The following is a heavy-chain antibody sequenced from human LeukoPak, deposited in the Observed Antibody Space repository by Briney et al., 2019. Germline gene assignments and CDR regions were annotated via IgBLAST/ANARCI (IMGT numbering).Heavy chain of an antibody. D-gene: IGHD2-15*01. CDR2: IRYDGSNK. J-gene: IGHJ6*03. CDR3: ASTLCSGDNCYFDYYYYMDV. CDR1: GFTFSSYG. V-gene: IGHV3-30*02. Sequence: GGSLRLSCAASGFTFSSYGMHWVRQAPGKGLEWVAFIRYDGSNKYYADSVKGRFTISRDNSKNTLYLQMNSLRAEDTAVYYCASTLCSGDNCYFDYYYYMDVWGKGTTVTISS.